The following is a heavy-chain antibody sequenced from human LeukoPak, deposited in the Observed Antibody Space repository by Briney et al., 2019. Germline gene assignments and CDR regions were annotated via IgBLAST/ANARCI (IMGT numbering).Heavy chain of an antibody. D-gene: IGHD6-13*01. CDR2: ISGSGGST. J-gene: IGHJ4*02. Sequence: GGSLRLSCAASGFTFSSYAMSWVRQAPGKGLEWVSAISGSGGSTYYADSVKGRFTISRDNSKNTLYLQMNSLRAEDTAVYYCARVTGRIAAAEPDYWGQGTLVTVSS. V-gene: IGHV3-23*01. CDR3: ARVTGRIAAAEPDY. CDR1: GFTFSSYA.